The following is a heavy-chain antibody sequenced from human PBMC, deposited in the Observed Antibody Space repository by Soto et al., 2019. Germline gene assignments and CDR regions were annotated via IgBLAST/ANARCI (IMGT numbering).Heavy chain of an antibody. Sequence: PSETLSLTCAVYGGSFSGYYWSWIRQPPGKGLEWIGEINHSGSTNYNPSLKSRVTISVDTSKNQFSLKLSSVTAADTAVYYCASVRGGYYFDYWGQGTLVTVPS. CDR1: GGSFSGYY. CDR3: ASVRGGYYFDY. CDR2: INHSGST. J-gene: IGHJ4*02. V-gene: IGHV4-34*01. D-gene: IGHD3-10*01.